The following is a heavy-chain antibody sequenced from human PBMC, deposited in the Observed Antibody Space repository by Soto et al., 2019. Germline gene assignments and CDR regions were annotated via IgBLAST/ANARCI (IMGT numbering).Heavy chain of an antibody. CDR2: IYYSGST. J-gene: IGHJ3*02. V-gene: IGHV4-59*08. CDR1: GGSISSYY. Sequence: PSETLSLTCTVSGGSISSYYWSWIRQPPGKGLEWIGFIYYSGSTNYNPSLKSRVTISVDTSKNQFSLKLNSVTAADTAVYYCAIPYSSGWYAAFDIWGQGTMVTVSS. D-gene: IGHD6-19*01. CDR3: AIPYSSGWYAAFDI.